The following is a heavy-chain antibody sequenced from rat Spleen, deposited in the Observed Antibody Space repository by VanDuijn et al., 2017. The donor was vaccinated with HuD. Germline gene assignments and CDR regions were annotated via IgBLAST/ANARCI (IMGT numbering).Heavy chain of an antibody. J-gene: IGHJ3*01. CDR3: ARRGLLTTESIVPFAY. CDR2: ISYDGSST. Sequence: EVQLVESDGGLVQPGRSLKLSCAASGFIFSDYYMAWVRQAPKKGLEWVATISYDGSSTYYRDSVKGRFTISRDNAKSTLYLQMNSLRSEDTATYYCARRGLLTTESIVPFAYWGQGTLVTVSS. D-gene: IGHD1-11*01. V-gene: IGHV5-7*01. CDR1: GFIFSDYY.